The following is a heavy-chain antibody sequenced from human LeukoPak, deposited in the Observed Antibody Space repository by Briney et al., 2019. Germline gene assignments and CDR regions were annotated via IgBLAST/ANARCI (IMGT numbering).Heavy chain of an antibody. CDR1: GFTFSSYS. D-gene: IGHD2-2*01. CDR2: ISSSSSTI. Sequence: GGSLRLSCAASGFTFSSYSMNWVRQAPGKGLEWVSYISSSSSTIYYADSVKGRFTISRDNAENSLYLQMNSLRAEDTAVYYCMPPPGYGMDVWGQGTTVTVSS. CDR3: MPPPGYGMDV. J-gene: IGHJ6*02. V-gene: IGHV3-48*01.